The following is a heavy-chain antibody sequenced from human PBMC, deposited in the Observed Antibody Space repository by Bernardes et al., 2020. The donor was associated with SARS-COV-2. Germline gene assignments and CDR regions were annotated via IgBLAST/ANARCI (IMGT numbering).Heavy chain of an antibody. Sequence: ASVKVSCKASGYTFTSYGISWVRQAPGQGLEWMGWISAYNGNTNYAQKLQGRVTMTTDTSTSTAYMELRSLRSDDTAVYYCARRESILNAKYYYDSSGYSAYDAEYFQHWGQGTLVTVSS. V-gene: IGHV1-18*01. J-gene: IGHJ1*01. D-gene: IGHD3-22*01. CDR2: ISAYNGNT. CDR1: GYTFTSYG. CDR3: ARRESILNAKYYYDSSGYSAYDAEYFQH.